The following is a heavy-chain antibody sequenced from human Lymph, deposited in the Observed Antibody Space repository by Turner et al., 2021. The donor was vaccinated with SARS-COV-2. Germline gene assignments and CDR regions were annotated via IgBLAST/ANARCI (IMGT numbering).Heavy chain of an antibody. J-gene: IGHJ6*02. CDR1: GIIVSRNY. D-gene: IGHD6-13*01. CDR2: IYSGSTT. Sequence: EVQLVETGGGLILPGGSPRLLCSASGIIVSRNYMNWVRQAPGKGLGWVSVIYSGSTTYYADSVKGRCTISRDNSKNTLYLQMNSLRVEDTAVYYCARDLGTYGMDVWGQGTTVTVSS. CDR3: ARDLGTYGMDV. V-gene: IGHV3-53*02.